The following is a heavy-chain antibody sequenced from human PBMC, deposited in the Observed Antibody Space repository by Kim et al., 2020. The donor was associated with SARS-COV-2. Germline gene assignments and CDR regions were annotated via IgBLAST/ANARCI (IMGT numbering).Heavy chain of an antibody. D-gene: IGHD4-4*01. CDR3: ERRGNFRESAYDY. CDR2: INHSGST. J-gene: IGHJ4*02. Sequence: SETLSLTCAVYGGSFSGYYWTWIRQSPGQGLEWIGEINHSGSTNYDPSLKSRGTISVDTSTNQFSLQLKSVTAADTAVYYCERRGNFRESAYDYWGQGTLVTVSS. V-gene: IGHV4-34*01. CDR1: GGSFSGYY.